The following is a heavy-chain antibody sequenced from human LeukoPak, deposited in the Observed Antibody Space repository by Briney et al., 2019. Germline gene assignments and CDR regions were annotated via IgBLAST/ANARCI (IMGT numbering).Heavy chain of an antibody. CDR2: IYTSGST. CDR1: ADSFSSHY. Sequence: SETLSLTCAVSADSFSSHYWTWIRQPPGKGLEWIGRIYTSGSTNYNPSLKSRVTMSVDTSKNQFSLKLSSVTAADTAVYYCARGRYCSADICSGGDAFDIWGQGTMVSVSS. D-gene: IGHD2-15*01. CDR3: ARGRYCSADICSGGDAFDI. V-gene: IGHV4-4*07. J-gene: IGHJ3*02.